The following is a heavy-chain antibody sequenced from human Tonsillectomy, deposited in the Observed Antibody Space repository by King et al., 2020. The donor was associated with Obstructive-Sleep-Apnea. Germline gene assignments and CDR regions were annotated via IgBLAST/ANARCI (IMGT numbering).Heavy chain of an antibody. Sequence: VQLVESGAEVKKPGASVKVSCKASGYTFTSYYMHWVRQAPGQGLEWMGIINPSGGSTSYAQKFQGRVTMTRDTSTSTVNLELSSLRSEDTAVYYCARYYYDSSGYYYLGYFQHWGQGTLVTVSS. D-gene: IGHD3-22*01. J-gene: IGHJ1*01. CDR2: INPSGGST. V-gene: IGHV1-46*03. CDR1: GYTFTSYY. CDR3: ARYYYDSSGYYYLGYFQH.